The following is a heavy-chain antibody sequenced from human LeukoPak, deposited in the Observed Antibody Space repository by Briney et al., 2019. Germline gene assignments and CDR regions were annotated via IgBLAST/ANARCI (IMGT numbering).Heavy chain of an antibody. V-gene: IGHV1-2*02. D-gene: IGHD6-19*01. J-gene: IGHJ4*02. CDR1: GYTFTGYY. CDR2: INPNSGGT. Sequence: GASVKVSCKASGYTFTGYYMHWVRQAPGQGLEWMGWINPNSGGTYYTQNFQGRVTMTRDTSIITAYMELSRLKYDDTAVYYCATTLGGWEPLDFWGQGTLVTVSS. CDR3: ATTLGGWEPLDF.